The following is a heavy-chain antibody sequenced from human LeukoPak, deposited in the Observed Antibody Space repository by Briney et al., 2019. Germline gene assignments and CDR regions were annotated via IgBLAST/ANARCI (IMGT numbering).Heavy chain of an antibody. CDR1: GGSISSSSYY. CDR2: IYYSGST. D-gene: IGHD6-6*01. J-gene: IGHJ3*02. CDR3: ARWYSSSSSNAFDI. Sequence: SETLSLTCTVSGGSISSSSYYWGWIRQPPGKGLEYIGSIYYSGSTYYNPSLKSRVTISVDTSKNQFSLKLNSVTAADTAVYYCARWYSSSSSNAFDIWGQGTMVTVSS. V-gene: IGHV4-39*07.